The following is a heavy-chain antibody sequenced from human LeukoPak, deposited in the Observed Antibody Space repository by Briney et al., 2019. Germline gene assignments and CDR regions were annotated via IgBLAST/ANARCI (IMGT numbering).Heavy chain of an antibody. D-gene: IGHD3-16*01. V-gene: IGHV3-7*01. CDR1: GFTFSSYW. J-gene: IGHJ3*02. CDR3: ARARRLGAHDSQVNAFDI. CDR2: IKQDGSEK. Sequence: GGSLRLSCAASGFTFSSYWMTWVRQAPGKGLEWVANIKQDGSEKYYVDSVKGRFTISRDNAKNSLYLQMNSLRAEDTAVYYCARARRLGAHDSQVNAFDIWGQGTMVTVSS.